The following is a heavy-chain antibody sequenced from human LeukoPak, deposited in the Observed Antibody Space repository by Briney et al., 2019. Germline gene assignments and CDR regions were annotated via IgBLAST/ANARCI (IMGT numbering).Heavy chain of an antibody. CDR3: ATVLYWAVAPVMGWSHP. D-gene: IGHD6-19*01. V-gene: IGHV1-69*13. CDR2: IIPIFGTA. Sequence: EASVKVSCKASGGTFSSYAIRWVLQAPGQGLQGMGGIIPIFGTANYAQKFQGRVTTTADESTITAYMELSSLRSEDTAVHYCATVLYWAVAPVMGWSHPSSQGTLLTVSS. CDR1: GGTFSSYA. J-gene: IGHJ5*02.